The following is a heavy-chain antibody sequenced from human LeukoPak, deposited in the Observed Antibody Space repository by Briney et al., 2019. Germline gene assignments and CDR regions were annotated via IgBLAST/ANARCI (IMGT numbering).Heavy chain of an antibody. Sequence: PSETLSLTCTVSGGSISSSSYYWGWIRQPPGKGLEWIGSISYTGSTYYNPSLKSRVTISLDTSKNQFTLKVSSVTAADTAIYYRARRITGTTSDSFDYWGQGTLVTVSS. J-gene: IGHJ4*02. CDR1: GGSISSSSYY. CDR3: ARRITGTTSDSFDY. CDR2: ISYTGST. D-gene: IGHD1-20*01. V-gene: IGHV4-39*01.